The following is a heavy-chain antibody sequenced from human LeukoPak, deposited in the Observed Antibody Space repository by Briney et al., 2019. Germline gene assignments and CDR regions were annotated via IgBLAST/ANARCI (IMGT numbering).Heavy chain of an antibody. J-gene: IGHJ2*01. CDR3: AKDPGYGDYGDWYFDV. CDR2: ISLTGGST. D-gene: IGHD4-17*01. Sequence: GGSLRLSCAASGFTFNRYVMSWVRQTPGKGLQWVSGISLTGGSTYYADSVKGRFTISRDNSKSTLYLQTNSLRAEDTAVYYCAKDPGYGDYGDWYFDVWGRGTLVTVSS. CDR1: GFTFNRYV. V-gene: IGHV3-23*01.